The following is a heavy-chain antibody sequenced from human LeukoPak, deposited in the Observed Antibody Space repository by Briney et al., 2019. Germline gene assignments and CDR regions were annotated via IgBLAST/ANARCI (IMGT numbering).Heavy chain of an antibody. J-gene: IGHJ4*02. CDR2: ISSNGGST. CDR1: GFTFSSYA. V-gene: IGHV3-64*01. CDR3: ARDPDSSGLSGLIDY. Sequence: GGSLRLSCAASGFTFSSYAMHWVRQAPGKGLEYVSAISSNGGSTYYANSVKGRFTISRDNSKNTLYLQMGSLRAEDMAVYYCARDPDSSGLSGLIDYWGQGTLVTVSS. D-gene: IGHD3-22*01.